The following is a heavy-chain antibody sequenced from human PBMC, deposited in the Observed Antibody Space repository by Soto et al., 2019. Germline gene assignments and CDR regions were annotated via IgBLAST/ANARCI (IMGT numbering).Heavy chain of an antibody. D-gene: IGHD3-22*01. V-gene: IGHV3-15*07. CDR1: GFTFSNAW. Sequence: GGSLRLSCAASGFTFSNAWMNWVRQAPGKGLEWVGRIKSKTDGGTTDYAAPVKGRFTISRDDSKNTLYLQMNSLKTEDTAVYYCTTDLTFGSSGSNDAFDIWGQGTMVTVSS. CDR3: TTDLTFGSSGSNDAFDI. J-gene: IGHJ3*02. CDR2: IKSKTDGGTT.